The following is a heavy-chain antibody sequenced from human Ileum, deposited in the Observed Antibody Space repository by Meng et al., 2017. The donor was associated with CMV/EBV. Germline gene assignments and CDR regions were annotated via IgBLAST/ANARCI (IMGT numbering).Heavy chain of an antibody. V-gene: IGHV1-18*01. J-gene: IGHJ4*02. CDR3: AREIGYCSSISCYTGKIDY. Sequence: ASVKVSCKASGYTFTSYGISWVRQAPGQGLEWMGWISAYNGNTNYAQKLQGRVTMTTDTSTSTAYMELRSLRSDDTAVYYCAREIGYCSSISCYTGKIDYWGQGTLVTVSS. CDR2: ISAYNGNT. D-gene: IGHD2-2*02. CDR1: GYTFTSYG.